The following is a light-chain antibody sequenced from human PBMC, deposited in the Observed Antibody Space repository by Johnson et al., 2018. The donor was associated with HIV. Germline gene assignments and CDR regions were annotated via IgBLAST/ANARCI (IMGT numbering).Light chain of an antibody. J-gene: IGLJ1*01. CDR2: DNN. Sequence: QSVLTQPPSVSAAPGQKVTISCSGTSSNVGNNYVSWYQQFAGTAPKLLIYDNNKRPSGIRDRFSGSKSGTSATLGITGLQTGDEADYYCGTWDSSLSAYVIGTGTKVTVL. V-gene: IGLV1-51*01. CDR1: SSNVGNNY. CDR3: GTWDSSLSAYV.